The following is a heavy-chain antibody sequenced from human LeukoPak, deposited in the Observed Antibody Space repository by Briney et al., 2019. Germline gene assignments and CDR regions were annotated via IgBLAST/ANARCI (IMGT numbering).Heavy chain of an antibody. CDR2: ISGIGANT. D-gene: IGHD4-17*01. CDR3: AKRLLGYADSSPIDY. Sequence: GGSLRLSCAVSGFTFSSYWMHWVRQAPGKGLEWVSGISGIGANTYYADSVRGRFTISRDNSKNTLYLQMNSLRAEDTAVYYCAKRLLGYADSSPIDYWGQGTLVTVSS. CDR1: GFTFSSYW. V-gene: IGHV3-23*01. J-gene: IGHJ4*02.